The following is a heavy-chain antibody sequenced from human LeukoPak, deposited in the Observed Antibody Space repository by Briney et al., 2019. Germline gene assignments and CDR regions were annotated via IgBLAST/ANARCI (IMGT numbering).Heavy chain of an antibody. D-gene: IGHD3-3*01. J-gene: IGHJ4*02. Sequence: PSETLSLTCTVSGGSISSSSYYWGWIRQPPGKGLEWIESIYYSGSTYYNPSLKSRVTMSVDTSKNQFSLKLSSVTAADTAVYYCARDGNYDFWSGYQDYWGQGTLVTVSS. CDR2: IYYSGST. CDR1: GGSISSSSYY. V-gene: IGHV4-39*07. CDR3: ARDGNYDFWSGYQDY.